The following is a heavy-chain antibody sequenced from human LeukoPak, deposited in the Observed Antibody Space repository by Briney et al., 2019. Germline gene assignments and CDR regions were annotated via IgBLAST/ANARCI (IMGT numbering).Heavy chain of an antibody. Sequence: ASVKVSCKASGYTFTNNYMHWVRQAPGQGLEWMGLINPSGSSTIYAERFQGRIVMTRDLSTTTDYMELSSLRSEDTAVYYCARDNSIGGRGWWFDPWGQGILVTVSS. CDR1: GYTFTNNY. D-gene: IGHD4-23*01. J-gene: IGHJ5*02. V-gene: IGHV1-46*01. CDR3: ARDNSIGGRGWWFDP. CDR2: INPSGSST.